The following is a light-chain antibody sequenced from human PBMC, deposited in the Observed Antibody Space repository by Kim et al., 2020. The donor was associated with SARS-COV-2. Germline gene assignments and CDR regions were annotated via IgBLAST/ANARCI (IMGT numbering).Light chain of an antibody. CDR3: QQDSSYPFT. V-gene: IGKV1-16*02. CDR2: AAS. Sequence: ASVRDRVSITCRASQSINKYLAWFQQKPGNAPKSLIYAASSLQSGVPSKFSGSGSGTDFTLTISSLQPEDFATYYCQQDSSYPFTFGQGTRLEIK. J-gene: IGKJ5*01. CDR1: QSINKY.